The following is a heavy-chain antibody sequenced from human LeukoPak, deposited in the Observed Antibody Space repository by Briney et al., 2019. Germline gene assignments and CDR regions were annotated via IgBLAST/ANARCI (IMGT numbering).Heavy chain of an antibody. J-gene: IGHJ6*02. CDR1: GGTFSSYA. CDR2: IIPILGIA. D-gene: IGHD3-3*01. V-gene: IGHV1-69*04. CDR3: ASSTAYDFWSGYYTGISYYYGMDV. Sequence: SVKVSCKASGGTFSSYAISWVRQAPGQGLEWMGRIIPILGIANYAQKFQGRVTITADKSTSTAHMELSSLRSEDTAVYYCASSTAYDFWSGYYTGISYYYGMDVWGQGTTVTVSS.